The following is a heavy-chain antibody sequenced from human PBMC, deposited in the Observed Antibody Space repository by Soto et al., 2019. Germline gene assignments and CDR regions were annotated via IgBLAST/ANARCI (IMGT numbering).Heavy chain of an antibody. Sequence: SETLSLTCAVYGGSCSGYYWSWIRQPPGKGLEWIGEINHSGSTNYNPSLRSRVTISVDTSKNQFSLKLSSVTAADTAVYYCARERVVPAATIDYWGQGTLVTVSS. CDR1: GGSCSGYY. CDR3: ARERVVPAATIDY. J-gene: IGHJ4*02. V-gene: IGHV4-34*01. D-gene: IGHD2-2*01. CDR2: INHSGST.